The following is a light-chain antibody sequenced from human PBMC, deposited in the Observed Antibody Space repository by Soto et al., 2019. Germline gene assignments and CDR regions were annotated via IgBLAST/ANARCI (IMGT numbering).Light chain of an antibody. CDR3: TSYTTINTQV. CDR2: EVS. V-gene: IGLV2-14*01. Sequence: HSVLTQPRSLSGSPGQSVTISCTGTGNDVGAYNYVSWYQQYPGKAPKLMIYEVSNRPSGGVSNRFSGSKSGNTASLTISGLQAEDEADYYCTSYTTINTQVFGTGTKVTVL. CDR1: GNDVGAYNY. J-gene: IGLJ1*01.